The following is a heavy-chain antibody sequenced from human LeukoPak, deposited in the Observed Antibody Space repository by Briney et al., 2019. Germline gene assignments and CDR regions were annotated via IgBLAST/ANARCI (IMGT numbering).Heavy chain of an antibody. Sequence: QSGGSLRLSCVVSGFTFSTYGMHWVRHTPGKGLEWVAFIQSDGRNKYHADSVRGRFTISRDNSKNTLYLQMNSLRAEDTAVYYCAQSHGGPPNYYGMDVWGQGTTVTVSS. CDR1: GFTFSTYG. CDR2: IQSDGRNK. J-gene: IGHJ6*02. CDR3: AQSHGGPPNYYGMDV. V-gene: IGHV3-30*02. D-gene: IGHD4-23*01.